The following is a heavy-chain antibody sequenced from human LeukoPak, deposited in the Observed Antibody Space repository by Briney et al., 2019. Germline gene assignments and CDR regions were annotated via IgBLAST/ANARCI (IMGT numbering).Heavy chain of an antibody. J-gene: IGHJ3*02. V-gene: IGHV4-61*02. D-gene: IGHD3-22*01. CDR3: ARGIGTSYDSSRDAFDI. Sequence: PSQTLSLTCTVSAGSINSGDYYWRWIRQPAGKGLEWIGRIYSPGTNYKYNPSVKSRVTISIDTPKNQFSLKLTSVTAADTAVYYCARGIGTSYDSSRDAFDIWGQGTMVTVSS. CDR2: IYSPGT. CDR1: AGSINSGDYY.